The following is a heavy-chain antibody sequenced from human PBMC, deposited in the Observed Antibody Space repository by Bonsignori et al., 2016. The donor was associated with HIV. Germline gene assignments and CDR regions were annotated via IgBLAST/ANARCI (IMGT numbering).Heavy chain of an antibody. CDR2: ISAYNGNT. CDR3: ARGRWMVGAIWFDP. Sequence: WVRQAPGQGLEWMGWISAYNGNTNYAQKLQGRVTMTTDTSTSTAYMELRSLRSDDTAVYYCARGRWMVGAIWFDPWGQGTLVTVSS. V-gene: IGHV1-18*01. J-gene: IGHJ5*02. D-gene: IGHD1-26*01.